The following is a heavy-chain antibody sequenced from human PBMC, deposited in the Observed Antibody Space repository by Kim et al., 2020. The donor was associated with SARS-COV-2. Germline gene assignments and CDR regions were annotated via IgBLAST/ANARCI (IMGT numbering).Heavy chain of an antibody. V-gene: IGHV5-51*01. D-gene: IGHD1-26*01. CDR3: ARRRAGATSWFDP. J-gene: IGHJ5*02. Sequence: SPSFQGQVTISADKSISTAYLQWSSLKASDTAMYYCARRRAGATSWFDPWGQGTLVTVSS.